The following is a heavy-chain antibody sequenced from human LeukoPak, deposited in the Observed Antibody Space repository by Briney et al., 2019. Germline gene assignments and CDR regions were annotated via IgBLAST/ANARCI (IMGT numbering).Heavy chain of an antibody. CDR2: ISSSGSTI. CDR1: GFTFSDYY. J-gene: IGHJ4*02. Sequence: GGSLRLSCAASGFTFSDYYLSWIRQAPGKGLEWVSYISSSGSTIYYADSVKGRFTISRDNSKNTLYLQMNSLRAEDTAVYYCARRKPNPFDYWGQGTLVTVSS. V-gene: IGHV3-11*01. CDR3: ARRKPNPFDY.